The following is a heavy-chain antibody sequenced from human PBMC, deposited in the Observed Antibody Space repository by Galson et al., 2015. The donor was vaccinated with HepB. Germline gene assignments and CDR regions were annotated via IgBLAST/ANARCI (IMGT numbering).Heavy chain of an antibody. Sequence: SLRLSCAASTFIFSTYSMNWVRQAPGKGLEWVSYISSSSTTIYYADSVKGRFTISRDNAKNSLYLQMNSLRAEDTAVYYCARVCCDYSPTYGLDVWGQGTSVTVSS. CDR1: TFIFSTYS. CDR2: ISSSSTTI. V-gene: IGHV3-48*04. J-gene: IGHJ6*02. CDR3: ARVCCDYSPTYGLDV. D-gene: IGHD4-17*01.